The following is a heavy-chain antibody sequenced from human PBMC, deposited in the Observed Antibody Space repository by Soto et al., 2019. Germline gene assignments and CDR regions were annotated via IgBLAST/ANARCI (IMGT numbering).Heavy chain of an antibody. D-gene: IGHD3-10*01. V-gene: IGHV3-13*01. CDR2: IGTGGDT. Sequence: GGSLRLSCAASGFSFSNFDFHWVRQPAGKGLEWVSAIGTGGDTYYPGSVKGRFTISRDNARNSLYLQMTRLTAGDTAVYYCVREAQWFGGTRHYYHYMDVWGKGTTVTVSS. CDR1: GFSFSNFD. CDR3: VREAQWFGGTRHYYHYMDV. J-gene: IGHJ6*03.